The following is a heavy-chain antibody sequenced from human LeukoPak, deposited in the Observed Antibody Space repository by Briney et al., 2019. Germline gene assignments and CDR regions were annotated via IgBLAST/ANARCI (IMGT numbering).Heavy chain of an antibody. CDR2: ISSSSTYI. V-gene: IGHV3-21*01. D-gene: IGHD1-1*01. J-gene: IGHJ4*02. Sequence: PGGSLRLSCAASGFTFSSYSMNWVRQAPGEGLEWVSSISSSSTYIYYADSVKGRFTISRDNAKNSLYLQMNSLRAEDMAVYYCVKRWTGTTIGQQDYWGQGTLVTVSS. CDR3: VKRWTGTTIGQQDY. CDR1: GFTFSSYS.